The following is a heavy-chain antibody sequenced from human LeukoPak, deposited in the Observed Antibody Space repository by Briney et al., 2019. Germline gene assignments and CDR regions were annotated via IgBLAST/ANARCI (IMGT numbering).Heavy chain of an antibody. CDR3: ATDVGTVIFDN. J-gene: IGHJ4*02. CDR1: GFTFSSYA. Sequence: GGSLRLSCAASGFTFSSYAMAWVRQTPGKGLEWVSTIDTSGGSTHYADSVKGRFTISRDNSKNTMYLQMNSLRVEDTAIYYCATDVGTVIFDNWGQGTVVTVSS. D-gene: IGHD3/OR15-3a*01. V-gene: IGHV3-23*01. CDR2: IDTSGGST.